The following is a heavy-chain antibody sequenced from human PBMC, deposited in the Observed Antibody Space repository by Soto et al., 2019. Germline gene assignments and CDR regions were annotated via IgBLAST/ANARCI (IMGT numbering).Heavy chain of an antibody. CDR1: GGSFSGYY. CDR3: ARAPKVSGSAQTRPDL. J-gene: IGHJ5*02. CDR2: ISPSGTT. V-gene: IGHV4-34*01. D-gene: IGHD6-6*01. Sequence: SETLSLTCAVYGGSFSGYYWSWIRQPPGKGLEWIGEISPSGTTNYSPSLKSRVSISVDTSKNQFSLNLTSLTAADTAVYYCARAPKVSGSAQTRPDLWGQGSLVTVSS.